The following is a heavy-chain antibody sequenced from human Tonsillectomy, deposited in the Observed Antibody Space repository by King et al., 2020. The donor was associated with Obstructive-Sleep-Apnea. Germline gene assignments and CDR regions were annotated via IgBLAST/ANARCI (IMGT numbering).Heavy chain of an antibody. V-gene: IGHV1-46*01. J-gene: IGHJ5*02. CDR2: INPNDGTA. CDR3: ARASASGSFKPFDP. Sequence: QLVQSGAEVKKPGASVKVSCRASGYTFTNYYMHWVRQAPGQRLEWVGIINPNDGTASYGQNFQGRVTMTRDTSTTTVYMDLSSLKSEDTALYYCARASASGSFKPFDPWGQGTLVTVSS. CDR1: GYTFTNYY. D-gene: IGHD3-10*01.